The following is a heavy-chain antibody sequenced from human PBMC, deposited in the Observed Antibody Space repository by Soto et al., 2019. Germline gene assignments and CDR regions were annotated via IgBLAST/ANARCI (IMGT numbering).Heavy chain of an antibody. CDR3: ARGGEGPGGYH. CDR2: ISSTGSNT. Sequence: EVHLVESGGGLVEPGGSLRLSCAASRFTFSNYSMNWVRQAPGKGLEWVSSISSTGSNTYYADSVKGRFTISRDNTKSSLYLQMDRLRADDTAVYYCARGGEGPGGYHWGQGTLVTVSS. V-gene: IGHV3-21*01. D-gene: IGHD2-8*02. J-gene: IGHJ4*02. CDR1: RFTFSNYS.